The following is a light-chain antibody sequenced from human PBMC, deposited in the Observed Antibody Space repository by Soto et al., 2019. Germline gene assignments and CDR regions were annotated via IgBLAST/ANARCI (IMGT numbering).Light chain of an antibody. CDR1: SSDVGGYDF. J-gene: IGLJ2*01. CDR2: QVT. CDR3: CSYGGGTTLV. V-gene: IGLV2-23*02. Sequence: QSALTQPASVSGSPGQSSNLSCTGTSSDVGGYDFVSWYQQYPGKAPKLIIYQVTQRPSGVSPRFSASKSGNTASLRISGLQTEDEADYYCCSYGGGTTLVLGGGTKLTVL.